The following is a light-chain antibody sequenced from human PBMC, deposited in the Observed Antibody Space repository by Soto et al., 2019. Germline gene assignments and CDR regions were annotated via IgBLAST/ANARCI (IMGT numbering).Light chain of an antibody. Sequence: DIQMTQSPSTLSASVGDRVTITGRASQAITNNLAWYQRKPGHPPRLLIYEESTLPSGVPSRFSGRKVGTQFILTIGSLQPEDFATYYCQQVESYPRTFGGGTKVDIK. CDR1: QAITNN. CDR2: EES. CDR3: QQVESYPRT. V-gene: IGKV1-9*01. J-gene: IGKJ4*01.